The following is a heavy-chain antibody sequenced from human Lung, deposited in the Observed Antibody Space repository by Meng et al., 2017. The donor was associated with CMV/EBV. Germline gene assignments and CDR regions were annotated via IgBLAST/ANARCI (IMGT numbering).Heavy chain of an antibody. D-gene: IGHD3-10*01. Sequence: GGSLRLSCAVSGFTVSGHHMSWVRQAPGKGLEWVSVIYSGGTTYYADSVKGRFTVSRDNSKNTLYLQMNSLRTEDTAMYYCARWFRQGDYWGQGTLVNGAS. CDR3: ARWFRQGDY. CDR2: IYSGGTT. CDR1: GFTVSGHH. J-gene: IGHJ4*02. V-gene: IGHV3-66*02.